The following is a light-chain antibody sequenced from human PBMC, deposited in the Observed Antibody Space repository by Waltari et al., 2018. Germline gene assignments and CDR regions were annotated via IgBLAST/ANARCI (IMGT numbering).Light chain of an antibody. CDR1: QSLLSSFNSKTY. J-gene: IGKJ5*01. CDR3: HHYYIPPLT. CDR2: WAS. V-gene: IGKV4-1*01. Sequence: DIVLTQSPDSLAVPLGERATINCKSSQSLLSSFNSKTYIAWYQQKPGQPPKLLINWASARGSGGPERFSGSGSETDFTLTISSLQAEDVAVYYCHHYYIPPLTFGQGTRLEIK.